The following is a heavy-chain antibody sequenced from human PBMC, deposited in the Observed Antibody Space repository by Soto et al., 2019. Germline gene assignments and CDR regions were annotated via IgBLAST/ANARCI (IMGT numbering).Heavy chain of an antibody. CDR2: IDPSDSYT. Sequence: GESLKISCKGSGYSFTSYWISWVRQMPGKGLEWMGRIDPSDSYTNYSPSFQGHVTISADKSISTAYMELSSLRSEDTAVYYCARDRTSGYDQYYYYGMDVWGQGTTVTVSS. CDR3: ARDRTSGYDQYYYYGMDV. V-gene: IGHV5-10-1*01. D-gene: IGHD5-12*01. CDR1: GYSFTSYW. J-gene: IGHJ6*02.